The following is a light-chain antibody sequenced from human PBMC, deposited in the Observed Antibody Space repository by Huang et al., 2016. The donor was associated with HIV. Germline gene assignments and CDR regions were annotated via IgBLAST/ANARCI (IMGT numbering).Light chain of an antibody. CDR2: DAS. J-gene: IGKJ4*01. Sequence: EIEMTQSPATLSVSPGERATLSCRASHSVDSDLAWYQQKPGQAPRLLIYDASTRATGISAKFNGTGSGTEFSLSIINLQSEDFAVYYCQQYNDWPPLTFGGGTKVEI. CDR1: HSVDSD. V-gene: IGKV3-15*01. CDR3: QQYNDWPPLT.